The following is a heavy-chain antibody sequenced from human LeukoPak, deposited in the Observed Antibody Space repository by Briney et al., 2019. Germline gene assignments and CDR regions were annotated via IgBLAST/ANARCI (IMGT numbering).Heavy chain of an antibody. CDR2: IRSKAYGRTT. CDR3: TRDYGDYNYYYYYGMDV. D-gene: IGHD4-17*01. J-gene: IGHJ6*04. V-gene: IGHV3-49*04. CDR1: GFTFGDYA. Sequence: PGGSLRLSCTASGFTFGDYAMSWVRQAPGKGLEWVGFIRSKAYGRTTEYAASEKGRFTISRDDSKSIAYLQMNSLKTEDTAVYYCTRDYGDYNYYYYYGMDVWGKGTTVTVSS.